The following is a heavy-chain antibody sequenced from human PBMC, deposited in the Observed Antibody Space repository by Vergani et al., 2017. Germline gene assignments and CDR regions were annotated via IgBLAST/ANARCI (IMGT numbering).Heavy chain of an antibody. D-gene: IGHD6-6*01. CDR2: ISWDGGSI. Sequence: EVQLVESGGVVVQPGGSLRLSCAASGFTFDDYTMHWVRQAPGKGLEWVSLISWDGGSIYYADSVKGRFTISRDNSKNSLYLQMNSMRTEDTAFYYCAKDGGIAARSAHFDYWGQGTLVTVSS. CDR3: AKDGGIAARSAHFDY. V-gene: IGHV3-43*01. J-gene: IGHJ4*02. CDR1: GFTFDDYT.